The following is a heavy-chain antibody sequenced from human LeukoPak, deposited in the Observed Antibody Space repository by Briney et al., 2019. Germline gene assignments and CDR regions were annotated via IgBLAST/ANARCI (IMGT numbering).Heavy chain of an antibody. CDR3: ARAAAGSMADY. CDR2: IYPGDSDT. D-gene: IGHD6-13*01. CDR1: GYRITSYW. V-gene: IGHV5-51*01. Sequence: GESLKISCKGSGYRITSYWIGWVRQIPGKGLEWMGIIYPGDSDTRYSPSFQGQVTISADKSISTAYLQWSSLKASDTAMYYCARAAAGSMADYWGQGTLVTVSS. J-gene: IGHJ4*02.